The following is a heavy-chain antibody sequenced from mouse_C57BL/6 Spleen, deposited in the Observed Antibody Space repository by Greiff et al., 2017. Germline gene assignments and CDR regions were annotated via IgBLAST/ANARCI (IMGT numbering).Heavy chain of an antibody. V-gene: IGHV1-15*01. D-gene: IGHD6-1*01. Sequence: VQLQQPGAELVRPGASVTLSCKASGYTFTDYEMHWVKQTPVHGLEWIGIIHPDTGGTAYNQKFKGKAILTADNSSSTAYMDLSSLTSEDSAVNSRTRPPPLAETETNMDYWGQGTALTVSS. CDR2: IHPDTGGT. J-gene: IGHJ4*01. CDR3: TRPPPLAETETNMDY. CDR1: GYTFTDYE.